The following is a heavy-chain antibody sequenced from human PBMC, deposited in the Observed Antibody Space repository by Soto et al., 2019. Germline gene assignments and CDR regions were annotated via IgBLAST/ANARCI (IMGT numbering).Heavy chain of an antibody. CDR3: ASHLRPTNWGGGYFDY. Sequence: PSETLSLTCTVSGGSISTYYWSWIRQPPGKGLEWIGCIYYGRSAYYNPSLKSRVTISVDTSKNQFSLKLTSVTAADTAVYYCASHLRPTNWGGGYFDYWGQGPLVTVSS. V-gene: IGHV4-59*08. CDR2: IYYGRSA. D-gene: IGHD7-27*01. J-gene: IGHJ4*02. CDR1: GGSISTYY.